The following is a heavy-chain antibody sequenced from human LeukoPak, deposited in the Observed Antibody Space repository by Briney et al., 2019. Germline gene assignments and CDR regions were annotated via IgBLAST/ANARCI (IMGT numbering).Heavy chain of an antibody. J-gene: IGHJ4*02. CDR1: GFTFSSYI. Sequence: PGGSLRLSCAASGFTFSSYIMNWVRQAPGKGLEWVSYISSSSSTIYYADSVKGRFTISRDNAKNSLYLQMNSLRAEDTAVYYCARRDSSDFDYWGQGTLVTVSS. CDR3: ARRDSSDFDY. CDR2: ISSSSSTI. D-gene: IGHD3-22*01. V-gene: IGHV3-48*01.